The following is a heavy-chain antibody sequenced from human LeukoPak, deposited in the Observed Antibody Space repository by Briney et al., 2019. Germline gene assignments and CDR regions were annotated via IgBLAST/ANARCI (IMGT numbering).Heavy chain of an antibody. Sequence: PGGSLRLSCAASGFTFSTYNMNWVRQAPGKGLEWVAVIWYDGSNKYYADSVKGRFTISRDNSKNTLYLQMNSLRAEDTAVYYCAKHAYGSGKQAIDYWGQGTLVTVSS. CDR3: AKHAYGSGKQAIDY. V-gene: IGHV3-33*06. CDR2: IWYDGSNK. D-gene: IGHD3-10*01. J-gene: IGHJ4*02. CDR1: GFTFSTYN.